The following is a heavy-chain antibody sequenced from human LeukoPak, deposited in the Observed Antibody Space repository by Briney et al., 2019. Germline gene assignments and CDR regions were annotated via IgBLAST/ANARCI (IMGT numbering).Heavy chain of an antibody. CDR3: ARGHPRRVYLPRIAAAGTVPDY. CDR2: INHSGST. J-gene: IGHJ4*02. Sequence: SETLTLTCAVSGGSFSSYYWSWIRQPPGKGLEWIGEINHSGSTNYNPSLKSRVTISVDTSKNQFSLKLSSVTAADTAVYYCARGHPRRVYLPRIAAAGTVPDYWGQRTLVTVSS. CDR1: GGSFSSYY. V-gene: IGHV4-34*01. D-gene: IGHD6-13*01.